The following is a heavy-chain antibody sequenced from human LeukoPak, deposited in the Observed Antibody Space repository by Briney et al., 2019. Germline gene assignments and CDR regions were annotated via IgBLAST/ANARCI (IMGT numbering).Heavy chain of an antibody. V-gene: IGHV3-30*03. D-gene: IGHD2-2*01. Sequence: GGSLRLSCAASGFTFSNYVTHWVRQAPGKGLEWVTVIAYDGRDKYFADSVKGRFTISRDNAKSTLYLQMNSLRADDTAVYYCVRDMHGPHDYWGQGTLVTVSA. CDR1: GFTFSNYV. CDR2: IAYDGRDK. J-gene: IGHJ4*02. CDR3: VRDMHGPHDY.